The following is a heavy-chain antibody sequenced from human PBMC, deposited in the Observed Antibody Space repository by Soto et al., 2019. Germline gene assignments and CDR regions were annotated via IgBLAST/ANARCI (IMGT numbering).Heavy chain of an antibody. V-gene: IGHV4-30-4*01. CDR2: IYYSGST. CDR3: ARDRVRFYYYYYGMDV. Sequence: SETLSLTCTVSGGSISSGDYYWIWIRHPPGKGLEWIGYIYYSGSTYYNPSLKSRVTISVDTSKNQFSLKLSSVTAADTAVYYCARDRVRFYYYYYGMDVWGQGTTVTVSS. CDR1: GGSISSGDYY. J-gene: IGHJ6*02. D-gene: IGHD3-16*01.